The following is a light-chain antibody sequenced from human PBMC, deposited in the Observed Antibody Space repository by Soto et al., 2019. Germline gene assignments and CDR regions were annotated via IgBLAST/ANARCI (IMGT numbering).Light chain of an antibody. CDR2: GAS. CDR3: QQYDDWLRLT. Sequence: EIVMMQSPATLSVSPGERATLSCRASQSVNIYLAWYQRKPGQAPRLLIFGASSRATGIPARFSGSGSGTEFNLTISSLQSEDFAVYFCQQYDDWLRLTFGGGTKVDIK. J-gene: IGKJ4*01. V-gene: IGKV3D-15*01. CDR1: QSVNIY.